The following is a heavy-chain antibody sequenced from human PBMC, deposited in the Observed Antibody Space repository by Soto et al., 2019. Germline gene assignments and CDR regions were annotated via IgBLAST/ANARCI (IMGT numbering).Heavy chain of an antibody. V-gene: IGHV2-5*02. D-gene: IGHD1-26*01. Sequence: QITLKESGPTLVKPTQTLTLTCTFAGFSLTRSEVGVGWIRQPPGKALEWLALIYGDDEKLYSPSLKTRLTITRHTSENQVVLTMTNMDPVDTATYYCAQSKWELLRAFEVWGQGTMVTVSS. CDR3: AQSKWELLRAFEV. J-gene: IGHJ3*01. CDR2: IYGDDEK. CDR1: GFSLTRSEVG.